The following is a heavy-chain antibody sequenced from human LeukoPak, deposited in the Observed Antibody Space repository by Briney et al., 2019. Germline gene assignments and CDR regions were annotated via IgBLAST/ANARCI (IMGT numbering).Heavy chain of an antibody. D-gene: IGHD2-2*01. V-gene: IGHV3-66*01. CDR3: AREFCSTATCYAGD. CDR2: IYSGGST. Sequence: GGSLRLSCAASGFSVSTKYMTWVRQAPGKGLEWVSIIYSGGSTYYADSVKGRFTISRDNSKNTLYLQMNSLRAEDTAVYYCAREFCSTATCYAGDWGQGTLVTVSS. CDR1: GFSVSTKY. J-gene: IGHJ4*02.